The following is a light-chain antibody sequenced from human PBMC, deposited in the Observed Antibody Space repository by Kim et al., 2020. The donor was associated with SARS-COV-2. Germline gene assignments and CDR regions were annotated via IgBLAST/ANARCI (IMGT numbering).Light chain of an antibody. J-gene: IGKJ2*01. V-gene: IGKV3-20*01. CDR1: ETISSDY. Sequence: EIVLTQSPGTLSLSPGERATLSCRTSETISSDYVAWYRHKPGQAPRLLIYGASTRATGIPERFSGSGCGTDFTLTISRLEPEDFAVYYCQQYDPSFPYTFGQGTKLEIK. CDR3: QQYDPSFPYT. CDR2: GAS.